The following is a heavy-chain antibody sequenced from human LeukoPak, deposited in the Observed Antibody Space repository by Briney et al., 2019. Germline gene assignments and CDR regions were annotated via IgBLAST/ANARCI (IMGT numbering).Heavy chain of an antibody. CDR1: GGSISSSSYY. J-gene: IGHJ4*02. CDR2: IYTSGST. V-gene: IGHV4-39*07. CDR3: ARVRVGATTTFDY. D-gene: IGHD1-26*01. Sequence: SETLSLTCTVSGGSISSSSYYWGWIRQPPGKGLEWIGRIYTSGSTNYNPSLKSRVTISVDTSKNQFSLKLSSVTAAGTAVYYCARVRVGATTTFDYWGQGTLVTVSS.